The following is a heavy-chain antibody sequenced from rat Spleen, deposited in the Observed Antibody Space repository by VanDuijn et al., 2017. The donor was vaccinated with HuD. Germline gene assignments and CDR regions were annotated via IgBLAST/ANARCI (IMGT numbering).Heavy chain of an antibody. J-gene: IGHJ3*01. CDR2: IWSGGNI. Sequence: QVQLKESGPGLMQPSQTLSLTCIVSGFSLTSDHVHWVRQSPGKGLEWMAVIWSGGNIDTNSALRSRLSISRDTSKSQVFLKVNSLRSEDTATYYCTTENYWFAYWGQGTLVTVSS. V-gene: IGHV2-32*01. CDR1: GFSLTSDH. D-gene: IGHD1-10*01. CDR3: TTENYWFAY.